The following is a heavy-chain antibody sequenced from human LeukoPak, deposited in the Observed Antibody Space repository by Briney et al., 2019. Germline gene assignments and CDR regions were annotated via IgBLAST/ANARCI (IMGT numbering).Heavy chain of an antibody. CDR3: ARLNSGYDYFDY. Sequence: ASVKVSCKASGYTFTGYYMHWVRQAPGQGLEWMGWIKPNNGGTNYAQKFQGRVTVTRDTSISTAYMELSRLTSDDTAVYYCARLNSGYDYFDYWGQGTLVTVSS. V-gene: IGHV1-2*02. D-gene: IGHD5-12*01. J-gene: IGHJ4*02. CDR1: GYTFTGYY. CDR2: IKPNNGGT.